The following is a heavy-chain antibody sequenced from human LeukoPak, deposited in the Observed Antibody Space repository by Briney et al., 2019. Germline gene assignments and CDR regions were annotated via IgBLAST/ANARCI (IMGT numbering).Heavy chain of an antibody. CDR3: ARVLLWFGDSGDAFDI. D-gene: IGHD3-10*01. CDR1: GFTVSSNY. CDR2: IYSGGST. Sequence: GGSLRLSCAASGFTVSSNYMSWVRQAPGKGLEWVSVIYSGGSTYYADSVKGRFTISRDNSKNTLYLQMNSLRAEDTAVYYCARVLLWFGDSGDAFDIWGQGTMVTVSS. J-gene: IGHJ3*02. V-gene: IGHV3-66*01.